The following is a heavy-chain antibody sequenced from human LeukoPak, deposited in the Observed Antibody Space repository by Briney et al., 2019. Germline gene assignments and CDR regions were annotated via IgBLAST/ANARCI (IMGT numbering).Heavy chain of an antibody. Sequence: SETLSLTCSVSGGYITSYYWSWIRKPPGKGLEWIVFINYIAGTKYNPSLKGRVTISLDTSKNQFSLNLTSVTSADTALYYCARDSASEMADDWRFDLWGRGNLVTVSS. CDR2: INYIAGT. D-gene: IGHD5-24*01. CDR1: GGYITSYY. V-gene: IGHV4-59*01. J-gene: IGHJ2*01. CDR3: ARDSASEMADDWRFDL.